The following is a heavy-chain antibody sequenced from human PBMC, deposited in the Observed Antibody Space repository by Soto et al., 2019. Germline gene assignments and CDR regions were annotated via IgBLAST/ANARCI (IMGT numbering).Heavy chain of an antibody. CDR2: ISSSSTYT. CDR3: ARDWDVAVVPAATNYPPYYGLDV. J-gene: IGHJ6*02. D-gene: IGHD2-2*01. CDR1: GFSISSYS. Sequence: EVQLVESGGGLVQRGGSLRLSCAASGFSISSYSINWVRQAPGKGLEWLSSISSSSTYTYYADSVRGRFTISRDNAKNSVFLQMNSLRAEDTAVYYCARDWDVAVVPAATNYPPYYGLDVWGQGATVTVSS. V-gene: IGHV3-21*01.